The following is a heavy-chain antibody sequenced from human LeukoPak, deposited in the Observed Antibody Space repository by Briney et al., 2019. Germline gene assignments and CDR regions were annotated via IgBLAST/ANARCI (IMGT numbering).Heavy chain of an antibody. D-gene: IGHD1-26*01. J-gene: IGHJ5*02. CDR2: ISGPGYPI. Sequence: GGSLRLSCKASGVTFSDYYMSWIRHAPGKGLEWIAYISGPGYPIYHADSVKGRFTISRDNAERSLYLQMNSLRVEDTAVYYCASAVGASLTIRFDLWGPGTLVTVSS. V-gene: IGHV3-11*01. CDR3: ASAVGASLTIRFDL. CDR1: GVTFSDYY.